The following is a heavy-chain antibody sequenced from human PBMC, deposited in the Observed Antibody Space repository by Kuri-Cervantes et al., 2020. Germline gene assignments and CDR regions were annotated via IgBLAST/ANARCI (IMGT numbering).Heavy chain of an antibody. Sequence: GESLKISCTASGFTFSSFSMSWVRHAPGTGLEWVSSISSVSGHKYYADSVKGRFTISRDNAKNSLYLQMNSLRAEDTAVYYCARDSGAVGGDLDYWGQGTLVTVSS. J-gene: IGHJ4*02. D-gene: IGHD6-19*01. CDR1: GFTFSSFS. CDR2: ISSVSGHK. CDR3: ARDSGAVGGDLDY. V-gene: IGHV3-21*06.